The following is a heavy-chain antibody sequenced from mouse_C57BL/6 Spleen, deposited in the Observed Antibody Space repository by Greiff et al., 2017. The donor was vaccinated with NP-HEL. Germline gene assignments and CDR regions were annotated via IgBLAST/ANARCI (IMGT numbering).Heavy chain of an antibody. V-gene: IGHV5-17*01. D-gene: IGHD3-2*02. CDR3: ARQDSSGYDYYAMDY. Sequence: EVQLVESGGGLVKPGGSLKLSCAASGFTFSDYGMHWVRQAPEKGLECVAYISSGSSTIYYADTVKGRFTISRDNAKNTLFLQMTSLRSEDTAMYYCARQDSSGYDYYAMDYWGQGTSVTVSS. CDR2: ISSGSSTI. J-gene: IGHJ4*01. CDR1: GFTFSDYG.